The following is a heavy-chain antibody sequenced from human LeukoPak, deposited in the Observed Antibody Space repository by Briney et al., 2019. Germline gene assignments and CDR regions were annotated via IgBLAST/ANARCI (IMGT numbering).Heavy chain of an antibody. CDR1: GFTFSSYW. Sequence: GGSLRLSCAASGFTFSSYWMSWVRQAPGKGLEWVANIKQDGSEKYYVDSVKGRFTISRDNAKNLLYLQMNSLRAEDTAVYYCARPYYYGSGSYLPYFDYWGQGTLVTVSS. CDR3: ARPYYYGSGSYLPYFDY. V-gene: IGHV3-7*01. CDR2: IKQDGSEK. J-gene: IGHJ4*02. D-gene: IGHD3-10*01.